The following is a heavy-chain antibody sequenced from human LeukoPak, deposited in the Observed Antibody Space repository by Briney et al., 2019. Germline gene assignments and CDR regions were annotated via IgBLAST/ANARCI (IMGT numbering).Heavy chain of an antibody. D-gene: IGHD5-12*01. CDR3: APQQAYSPYNWFDP. V-gene: IGHV3-74*03. CDR2: IHPDGSIT. Sequence: GGSLRLSYVGSRFTISKYWMHWVRQAPGTGLVWVSRIHPDGSITTYADSVKGRFTISRDNAENTLYLQMNSLRAEDTGVYYCAPQQAYSPYNWFDPWGQGTLVTVSS. CDR1: RFTISKYW. J-gene: IGHJ5*02.